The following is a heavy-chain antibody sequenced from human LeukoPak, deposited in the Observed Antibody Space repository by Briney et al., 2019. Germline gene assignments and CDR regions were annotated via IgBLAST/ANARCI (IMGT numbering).Heavy chain of an antibody. J-gene: IGHJ4*02. CDR2: IYYSGST. D-gene: IGHD6-19*01. V-gene: IGHV4-39*01. CDR1: GGSLSSSSYY. CDR3: ARGRVKQSNRRFDY. Sequence: SETLSLTCTVSGGSLSSSSYYWGWIRQPPGKGLEWIGSIYYSGSTHYNPSLKSRVTISVDTSKNQCSLKVSSVTAADTAVYYGARGRVKQSNRRFDYWGQGTLVTVSS.